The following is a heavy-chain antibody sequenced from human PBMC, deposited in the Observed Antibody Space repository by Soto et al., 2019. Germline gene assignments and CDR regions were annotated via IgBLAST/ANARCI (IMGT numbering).Heavy chain of an antibody. CDR1: GGSISSYY. CDR2: IYYSGST. J-gene: IGHJ4*02. Sequence: SETLSLTCTVSGGSISSYYWSWIRQPPGKGLEWIGYIYYSGSTNYNPSLKSRVTISVDTSKNQFSLKLSSVTAADTAAYYCARGAVAGPPFDYWGQGTLVTVSS. CDR3: ARGAVAGPPFDY. D-gene: IGHD6-19*01. V-gene: IGHV4-59*12.